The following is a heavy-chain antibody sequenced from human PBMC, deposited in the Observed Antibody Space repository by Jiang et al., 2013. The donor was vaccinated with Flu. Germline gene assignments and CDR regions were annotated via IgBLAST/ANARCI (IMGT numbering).Heavy chain of an antibody. V-gene: IGHV7-4-1*02. D-gene: IGHD2-2*01. Sequence: AMNWVRQAPGQGLEWMGWINTNTGNPTYAQGFTGRFVFSLDTSVTTAYLQISSLKAEDTAVYYCARDGGYCSSTSCYVGYYYGMDVWGQGTTVTVSS. J-gene: IGHJ6*02. CDR1: A. CDR2: INTNTGNP. CDR3: ARDGGYCSSTSCYVGYYYGMDV.